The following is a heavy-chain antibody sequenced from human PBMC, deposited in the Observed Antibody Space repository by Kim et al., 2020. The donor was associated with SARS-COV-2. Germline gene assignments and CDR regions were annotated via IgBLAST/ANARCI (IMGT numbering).Heavy chain of an antibody. CDR1: GFTFSSYW. CDR2: IKQDGSEN. CDR3: ARDPSTNVAQGY. V-gene: IGHV3-7*01. Sequence: GGSLRLSCAASGFTFSSYWMSWVRQAPGKGLEWVANIKQDGSENYYVDSVKGRFTISRDNAKNSLYLQMNSLRAEDTAVYYCARDPSTNVAQGYWGQGTLVTVAS. J-gene: IGHJ4*02. D-gene: IGHD5-12*01.